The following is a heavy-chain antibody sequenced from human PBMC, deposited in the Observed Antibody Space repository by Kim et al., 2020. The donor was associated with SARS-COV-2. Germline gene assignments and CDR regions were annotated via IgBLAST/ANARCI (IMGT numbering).Heavy chain of an antibody. CDR2: ISYDGSNK. CDR3: AKDMIPHEYCSSTSCSGFDP. Sequence: GGSLRLSCAASGFTFSSYGMHWVRQAPGKGLEWVAVISYDGSNKYYADSVKGRFTISRDNSKNTLYLQMNSLRAEDTAVYYCAKDMIPHEYCSSTSCSGFDPWGQGTLVTVSS. V-gene: IGHV3-30*18. D-gene: IGHD2-2*01. J-gene: IGHJ5*02. CDR1: GFTFSSYG.